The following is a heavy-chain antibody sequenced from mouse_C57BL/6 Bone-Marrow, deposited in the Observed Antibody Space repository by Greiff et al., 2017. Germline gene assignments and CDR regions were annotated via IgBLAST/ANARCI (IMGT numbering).Heavy chain of an antibody. CDR3: ARRGLYGSSAFYFDY. D-gene: IGHD1-1*01. Sequence: VQLQQSGAELVKPGASVKLSCTASGFNIKVYYMHWVKQRTEQGLEWIGRIDPEDGETKYAPKFQGKATITADTSSNTAYLQLSSLTSEDTAVYYCARRGLYGSSAFYFDYWGQGTTLTVSS. V-gene: IGHV14-2*01. CDR1: GFNIKVYY. CDR2: IDPEDGET. J-gene: IGHJ2*01.